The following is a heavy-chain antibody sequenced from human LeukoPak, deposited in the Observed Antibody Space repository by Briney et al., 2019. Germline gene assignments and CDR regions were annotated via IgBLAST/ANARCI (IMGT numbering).Heavy chain of an antibody. D-gene: IGHD3-10*01. Sequence: PGGSLRLSCVASGFTFSTAWMHWARQTPGKGLVWVSHINGDGRGISYADDVKGRFTISRDNAKSTLYLQMNSLRVEDTAIYYCVRDLPRTSGPWGQATLVTVSS. V-gene: IGHV3-74*01. CDR3: VRDLPRTSGP. CDR2: INGDGRGI. J-gene: IGHJ5*02. CDR1: GFTFSTAW.